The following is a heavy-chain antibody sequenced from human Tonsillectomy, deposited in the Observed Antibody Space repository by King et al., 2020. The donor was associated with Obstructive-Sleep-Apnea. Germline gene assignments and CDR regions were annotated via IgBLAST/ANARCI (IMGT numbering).Heavy chain of an antibody. J-gene: IGHJ6*02. CDR3: ARLFDTYYYGSGSSYYYYYGMDV. Sequence: VQLVESGGGLVQPGGSLRLSCAASGFTVSSNYMSWVRQAPGKGLEWVSVIYSGGSTYYADSVKGRFTISRDNSKNTLYLQMNSLRAEDTAVYYCARLFDTYYYGSGSSYYYYYGMDVWGQGTTVTVSS. CDR1: GFTVSSNY. D-gene: IGHD3-10*01. CDR2: IYSGGST. V-gene: IGHV3-66*04.